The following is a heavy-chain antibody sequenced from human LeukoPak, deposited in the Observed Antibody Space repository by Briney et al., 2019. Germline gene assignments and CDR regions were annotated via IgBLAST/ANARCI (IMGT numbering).Heavy chain of an antibody. V-gene: IGHV3-33*01. CDR2: IWYDGSNE. D-gene: IGHD3-22*01. J-gene: IGHJ4*02. Sequence: GGSLRLSCVASGFTFTNYGMHWVRQAPGKGLEWGAIIWYDGSNEYYADSVKGRFTISRDTSKNTLYLQMNSLRAEDTAVYYCARAYYYDVSVTPDYWGQGTLVTVSS. CDR3: ARAYYYDVSVTPDY. CDR1: GFTFTNYG.